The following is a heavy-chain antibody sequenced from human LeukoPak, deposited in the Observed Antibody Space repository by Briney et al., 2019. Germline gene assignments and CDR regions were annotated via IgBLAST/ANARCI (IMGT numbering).Heavy chain of an antibody. CDR2: IYYSGST. D-gene: IGHD4-17*01. CDR3: ARARYGDYVGDDY. Sequence: SETLSLTXTVSGGSISSYYWSWIRQPPGKGLEWIGYIYYSGSTNYNPSLKSRVTISVDTSKNQFSLKLSSVTAADTAVYYCARARYGDYVGDDYWGQGTLVTVSS. J-gene: IGHJ4*02. V-gene: IGHV4-59*01. CDR1: GGSISSYY.